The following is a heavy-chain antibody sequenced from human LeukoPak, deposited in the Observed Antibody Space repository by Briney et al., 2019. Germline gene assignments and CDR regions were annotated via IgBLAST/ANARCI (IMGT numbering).Heavy chain of an antibody. D-gene: IGHD3-10*01. Sequence: ASVKVSCKVSGYTLTELSMHWVRQAPGKGLEWMGGFDPEDGETIYAQKFQGRVTMTEDTSTDTAYMELSSLRSEDTAVYYCATAKPLWFGELTSYYFDYWGQGTLVTVSS. J-gene: IGHJ4*02. CDR2: FDPEDGET. CDR3: ATAKPLWFGELTSYYFDY. CDR1: GYTLTELS. V-gene: IGHV1-24*01.